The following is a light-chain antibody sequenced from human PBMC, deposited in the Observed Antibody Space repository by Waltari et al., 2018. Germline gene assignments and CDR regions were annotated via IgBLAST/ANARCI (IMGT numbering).Light chain of an antibody. J-gene: IGLJ1*01. CDR2: DVT. CDR1: SSDLGGSNS. CDR3: CSYTGSSFV. Sequence: QSALTQPRSVSGSPGQSVTITCTGTSSDLGGSNSVPWYQPHPGKAPKLIIYDVTKRPSGVPDRFSGSKSGNTASLTISGLQAEDEADYYCCSYTGSSFVFGTGTKVTVL. V-gene: IGLV2-11*01.